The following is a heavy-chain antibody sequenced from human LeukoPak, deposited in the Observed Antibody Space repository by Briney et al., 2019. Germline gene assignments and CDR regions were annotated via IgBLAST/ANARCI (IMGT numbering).Heavy chain of an antibody. Sequence: SETLSLTCAVYGGSFSGYYWSWIRQPPGKGLEWIGEINHSGSTNYNPSLKSRVTISVDTSKNQFSLKLSSVTAADTAVYYCARDDSNREQLWFSGFDYWGQGTLVTVSS. CDR2: INHSGST. V-gene: IGHV4-34*01. D-gene: IGHD5-18*01. CDR1: GGSFSGYY. J-gene: IGHJ4*02. CDR3: ARDDSNREQLWFSGFDY.